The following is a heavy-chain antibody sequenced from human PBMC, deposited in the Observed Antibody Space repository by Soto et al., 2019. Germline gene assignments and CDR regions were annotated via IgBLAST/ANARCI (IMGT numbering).Heavy chain of an antibody. J-gene: IGHJ4*02. CDR1: GFTFSTYG. D-gene: IGHD3-3*01. CDR3: AKLESSSHY. CDR2: IGGSGATT. V-gene: IGHV3-23*01. Sequence: GGSLRLSCAASGFTFSTYGMSWVRQAPGKGLEWVSAIGGSGATTYYTDSVKGRFTISRDNSRNAVYLQVNSLRAEDTAVYYCAKLESSSHYWGQGTLVTVSS.